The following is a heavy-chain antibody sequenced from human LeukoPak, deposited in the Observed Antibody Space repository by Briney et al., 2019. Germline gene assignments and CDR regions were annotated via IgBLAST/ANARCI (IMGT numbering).Heavy chain of an antibody. CDR3: AKRIEMATKISGALDV. CDR2: IRYDGSNK. D-gene: IGHD5-24*01. CDR1: GFTFNSYG. Sequence: GGSLRLSCAASGFTFNSYGMNRVRQAPGKGLEWVAFIRYDGSNKYYADSVKGRFIISRDNSKNTLYLQMNSLRAEDTALYYCAKRIEMATKISGALDVWGQGTMVTVSS. J-gene: IGHJ3*01. V-gene: IGHV3-30*02.